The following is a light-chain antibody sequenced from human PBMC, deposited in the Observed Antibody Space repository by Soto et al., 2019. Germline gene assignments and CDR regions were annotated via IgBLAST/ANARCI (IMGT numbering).Light chain of an antibody. CDR3: QQYNSYFFT. J-gene: IGKJ3*01. Sequence: DIQMTQSPSTLSASVGDRVNITCRASQSISSWLAWYQQKPGKAPKLLIYRASDLQSGVPSRFSGSGSGTEFTLTISSLQTDDIATYYWQQYNSYFFTFGPGTKVDVK. CDR2: RAS. CDR1: QSISSW. V-gene: IGKV1-5*03.